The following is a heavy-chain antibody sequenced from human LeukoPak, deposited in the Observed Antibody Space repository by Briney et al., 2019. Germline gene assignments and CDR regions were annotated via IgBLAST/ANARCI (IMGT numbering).Heavy chain of an antibody. CDR1: GGSISSSSYY. J-gene: IGHJ6*03. D-gene: IGHD2-2*01. Sequence: SETLSLTCTVSGGSISSSSYYWGWTRQPPGKGLVWNRSTYYSGSTYSNPSLKSRVTISVDTSKNKYSLKLSSVTAADTAVYYCAGAFADCSSTSCYYYYYYMDVWGKGTTVTVSS. CDR3: AGAFADCSSTSCYYYYYYMDV. V-gene: IGHV4-39*01. CDR2: TYYSGST.